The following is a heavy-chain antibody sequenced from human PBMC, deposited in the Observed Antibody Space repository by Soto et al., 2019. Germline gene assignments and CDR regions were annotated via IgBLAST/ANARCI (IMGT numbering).Heavy chain of an antibody. V-gene: IGHV3-33*01. Sequence: QVQLVQSGGGVVQPGGSLRLSCAASGFTFSSYGMHWVRQAPGKGLEWVAVIWYDGSKIYYADSVKGRFTISRDNSKSTLYLQMNSLRAEDTAVYYCARPLEQHQLGFGMDVWGQGSPVIVSS. J-gene: IGHJ6*01. CDR1: GFTFSSYG. D-gene: IGHD6-13*01. CDR3: ARPLEQHQLGFGMDV. CDR2: IWYDGSKI.